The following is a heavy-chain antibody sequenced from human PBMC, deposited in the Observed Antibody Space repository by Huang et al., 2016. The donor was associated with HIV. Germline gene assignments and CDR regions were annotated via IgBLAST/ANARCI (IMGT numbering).Heavy chain of an antibody. CDR3: AKADSGAAAGSLVDY. D-gene: IGHD6-13*01. J-gene: IGHJ4*02. V-gene: IGHV3-23*01. CDR1: GFTFSSYA. Sequence: EVQLLESGGGLVQPGGSLRLSCAASGFTFSSYAMSWVRQARGKGLEWFSSITGRGSSSYYADSVKGRFTISRDNSKNTLYLQMNSLRAEDTAIYYCAKADSGAAAGSLVDYWGQGTLVTVSS. CDR2: ITGRGSSS.